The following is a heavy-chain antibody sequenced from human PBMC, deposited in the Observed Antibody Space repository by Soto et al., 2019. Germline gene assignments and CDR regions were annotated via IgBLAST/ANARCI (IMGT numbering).Heavy chain of an antibody. CDR2: IYYTGIT. D-gene: IGHD3-9*01. V-gene: IGHV4-59*01. CDR3: ARDEVLRYFDHYYVDV. Sequence: SETLSLTCSVSGVSIVYYYWNWIRKPPGKGLEWIGHIYYTGITRYNPSLNSRVTISVDTSKNQISLKLGSVTGLRVDDTAVYYCARDEVLRYFDHYYVDVWGQGTTVTVSS. CDR1: GVSIVYYY. J-gene: IGHJ6*03.